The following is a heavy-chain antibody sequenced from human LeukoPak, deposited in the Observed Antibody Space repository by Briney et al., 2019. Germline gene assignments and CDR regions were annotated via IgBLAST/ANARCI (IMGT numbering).Heavy chain of an antibody. Sequence: GGSLRLSCAASGFTFSSYGMHWVRQAPGKGLEWVAVIWYDGSNKYYADSVKDRFAISRDDSKNTLYLQMNSLRAEDTAVYYCARALAAGAYYFDYWGHGTLVTVSS. CDR3: ARALAAGAYYFDY. D-gene: IGHD6-13*01. J-gene: IGHJ4*01. CDR2: IWYDGSNK. CDR1: GFTFSSYG. V-gene: IGHV3-33*01.